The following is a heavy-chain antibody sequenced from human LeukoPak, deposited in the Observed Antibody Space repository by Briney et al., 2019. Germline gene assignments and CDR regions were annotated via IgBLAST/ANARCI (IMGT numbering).Heavy chain of an antibody. J-gene: IGHJ4*02. CDR2: IWYDGSNK. V-gene: IGHV3-33*01. CDR3: ARVMVSGSYEN. CDR1: GFTFSSYG. Sequence: GRSLTLSCAASGFTFSSYGMHWVRQAPGKGLEWVAVIWYDGSNKYYADYVKVRFTISRDNSKNTLYLQMNSLRAEDTAVYYCARVMVSGSYENWGQGTLVTVSA. D-gene: IGHD1-26*01.